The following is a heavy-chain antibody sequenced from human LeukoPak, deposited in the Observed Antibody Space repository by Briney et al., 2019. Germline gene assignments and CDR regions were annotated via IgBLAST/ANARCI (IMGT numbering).Heavy chain of an antibody. CDR2: INPNSGGT. Sequence: GASVKVSCKASGYTFTDYYMHWVRQAPGQGLEWMGWINPNSGGTNYAQKFQGRVSMTRDTSISTAYMELSRLRSDDTAVYYCARNTINRFDPWGQGVLVTVSS. D-gene: IGHD5-24*01. CDR3: ARNTINRFDP. CDR1: GYTFTDYY. J-gene: IGHJ5*02. V-gene: IGHV1-2*02.